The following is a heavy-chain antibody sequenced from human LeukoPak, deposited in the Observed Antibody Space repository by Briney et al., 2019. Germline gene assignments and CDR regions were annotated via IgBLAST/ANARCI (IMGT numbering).Heavy chain of an antibody. CDR1: GSSSSTFYY. CDR3: ARNEYSYGSYGMDV. D-gene: IGHD5-18*01. J-gene: IGHJ6*02. Sequence: SETLSLTCTVSGSSSSTFYYWTWIRQSPGKGLEWIGYIYYSGSTNYNPSLKSRVTISVDTSKNQFSLKLSSVTAADTAVYYCARNEYSYGSYGMDVWGQGTTVTVSS. V-gene: IGHV4-59*08. CDR2: IYYSGST.